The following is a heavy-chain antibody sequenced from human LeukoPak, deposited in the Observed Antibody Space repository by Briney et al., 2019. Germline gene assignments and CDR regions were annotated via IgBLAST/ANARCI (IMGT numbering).Heavy chain of an antibody. CDR2: IYYSGST. Sequence: SETLSLTCTVSGGSISSSSYYWGWIRQPPGKGLEWIGSIYYSGSTYYNPSLKSRVTISVDTSKNQFSLKLSSVTAADTAVYYCARGWAVYVRGYFQHWGQGTLVTVSS. CDR3: ARGWAVYVRGYFQH. V-gene: IGHV4-39*07. D-gene: IGHD1-14*01. CDR1: GGSISSSSYY. J-gene: IGHJ1*01.